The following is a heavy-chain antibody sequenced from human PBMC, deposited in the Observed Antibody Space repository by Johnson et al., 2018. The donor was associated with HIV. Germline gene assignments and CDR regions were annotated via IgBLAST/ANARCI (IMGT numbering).Heavy chain of an antibody. CDR1: GFTFSSYA. D-gene: IGHD6-13*01. J-gene: IGHJ3*02. Sequence: VKLVESGGGLVQPGGSLRLSCAASGFTFSSYAMSWVRQAPGKGLEWVSVIYSSDNTYYADSVKGRFTISRDNYKNTLYLQMNSLRAEDTAVYYCAKESLAAPQDDAFDIWGQGTMVTVSS. CDR3: AKESLAAPQDDAFDI. CDR2: IYSSDNT. V-gene: IGHV3-23*03.